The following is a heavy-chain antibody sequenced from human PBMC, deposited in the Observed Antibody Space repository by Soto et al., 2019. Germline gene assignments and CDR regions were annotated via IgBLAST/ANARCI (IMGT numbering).Heavy chain of an antibody. J-gene: IGHJ4*02. CDR2: MKEDESKE. Sequence: GGSLCLSCASSVFTFRRYWSSWVRQAPGSGLEWVANMKEDESKEYYVDSVKGRFTISRDNAKNSLYLQMNSLRAEDTAVYYCARTGYSSAHFDYWGQGTLVTVSS. CDR3: ARTGYSSAHFDY. CDR1: VFTFRRYW. D-gene: IGHD6-19*01. V-gene: IGHV3-7*04.